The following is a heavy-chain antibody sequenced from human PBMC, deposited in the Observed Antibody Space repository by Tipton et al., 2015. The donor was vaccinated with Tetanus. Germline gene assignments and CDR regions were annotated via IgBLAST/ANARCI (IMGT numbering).Heavy chain of an antibody. J-gene: IGHJ4*02. V-gene: IGHV4-31*02. CDR2: IYYSGST. D-gene: IGHD1-26*01. Sequence: LRLSCTVSGGSISSGGYYWSWIRQHPGKGLEWIGYIYYSGSTYYNPSLKSRVTISVDTSKNQFSLKLNSVTAADTAVYYCARDQARGARGWNYFDYWGQGTLVTVSS. CDR1: GGSISSGGYY. CDR3: ARDQARGARGWNYFDY.